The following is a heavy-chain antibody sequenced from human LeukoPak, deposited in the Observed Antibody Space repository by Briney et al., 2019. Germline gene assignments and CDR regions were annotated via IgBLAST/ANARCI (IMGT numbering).Heavy chain of an antibody. V-gene: IGHV4-39*01. D-gene: IGHD1-1*01. CDR2: IYYSGST. Sequence: SETLSLTCTVSGGSISSSSYYWGWIRQPPGKGLEWIGSIYYSGSTYYNPSLKSRVTISVDTSKNQFSLKLSSVTAAVTAVYYCARFSGTSKGDWFDPWGQGTLVTVSS. CDR3: ARFSGTSKGDWFDP. J-gene: IGHJ5*02. CDR1: GGSISSSSYY.